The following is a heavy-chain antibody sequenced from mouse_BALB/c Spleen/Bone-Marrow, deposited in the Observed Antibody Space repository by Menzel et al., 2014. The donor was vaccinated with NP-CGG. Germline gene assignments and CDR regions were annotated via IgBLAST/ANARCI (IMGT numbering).Heavy chain of an antibody. Sequence: QVQLKESGAELVKPGAPAKLSCKASGYTFTSYWMNWVKQRPGRGLEWIGRIDPSDSETHYNQKFKDKATLTVDKSSSTAYIQLSSLTSEDSAVYYCARNWVYFDYWGQGTTLTVSS. D-gene: IGHD4-1*01. J-gene: IGHJ2*01. CDR1: GYTFTSYW. CDR2: IDPSDSET. V-gene: IGHV1-69*02. CDR3: ARNWVYFDY.